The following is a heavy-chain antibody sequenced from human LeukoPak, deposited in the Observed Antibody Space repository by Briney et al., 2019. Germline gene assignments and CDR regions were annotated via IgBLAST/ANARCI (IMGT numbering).Heavy chain of an antibody. D-gene: IGHD4-17*01. CDR1: GSTFRNYW. CDR2: IKRDGSER. V-gene: IGHV3-7*01. Sequence: PGGSLRLSCEVSGSTFRNYWMSWIRQVPGKGLEWLACIKRDGSERHYVDSVRGRFTVSTDSAKNSLFLQMNSLRAEDTAVYYCARGYGDYAPNFDYWGQGTLVTVSS. J-gene: IGHJ4*02. CDR3: ARGYGDYAPNFDY.